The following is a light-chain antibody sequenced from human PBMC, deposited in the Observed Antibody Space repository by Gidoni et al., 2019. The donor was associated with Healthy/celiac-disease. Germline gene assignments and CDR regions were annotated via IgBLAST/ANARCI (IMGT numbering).Light chain of an antibody. CDR2: EVS. Sequence: QSALPQPASVSGSPGQSITISCTGTSSDVGGSNYVSWYQQHPGKAPKLMIYEVSNRPSGVPDRFSGSKSGNTASLTISGLQAEDEADYYCSSYTSSSTLVFGGGTKLTVL. J-gene: IGLJ3*02. CDR3: SSYTSSSTLV. V-gene: IGLV2-14*01. CDR1: SSDVGGSNY.